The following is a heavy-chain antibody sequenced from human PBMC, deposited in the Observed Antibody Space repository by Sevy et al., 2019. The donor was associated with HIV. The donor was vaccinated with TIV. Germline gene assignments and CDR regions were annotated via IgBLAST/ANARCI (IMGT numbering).Heavy chain of an antibody. CDR1: GFTFNDYN. CDR2: ISTSTSTTTI. CDR3: ARAAGWFDA. Sequence: GGSLRLSCAASGFTFNDYNLSWIRQAPGKGLEWVSYISTSTSTTTIYYADSVKGRFTISRDNAKNSIYLQMNSLRVDDTAVYYCARAAGWFDASGQGTMVTVSS. V-gene: IGHV3-11*01. J-gene: IGHJ5*02.